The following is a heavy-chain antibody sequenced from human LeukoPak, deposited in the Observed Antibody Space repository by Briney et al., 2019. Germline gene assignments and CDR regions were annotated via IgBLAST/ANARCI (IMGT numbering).Heavy chain of an antibody. CDR2: IYPSDSDT. CDR1: GYSFTSYW. CDR3: ARRGYSGYDVPRRLVSDWFDP. V-gene: IGHV5-51*01. Sequence: GESLKISCKGSGYSFTSYWIGWVRQMPGKGLEWMGIIYPSDSDTRYSPSFQGQVTISADKSISTAYLQWSSLKASDTAMYYCARRGYSGYDVPRRLVSDWFDPWGQGTLVTVSS. D-gene: IGHD5-12*01. J-gene: IGHJ5*02.